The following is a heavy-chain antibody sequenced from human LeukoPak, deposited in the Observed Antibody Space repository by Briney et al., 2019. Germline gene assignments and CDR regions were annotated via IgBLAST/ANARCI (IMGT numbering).Heavy chain of an antibody. CDR1: GGSISSGGYY. J-gene: IGHJ5*02. V-gene: IGHV4-39*01. CDR2: IYYSGST. CDR3: ARHVAQIDWFDP. Sequence: SSETLSLTCTVSGGSISSGGYYWGWIRQPPGKGLEWIGSIYYSGSTYYNPSLKSRVTISVDTSKNQFSLKLSSVTAADTAVYYCARHVAQIDWFDPWGQGTLVTVSS.